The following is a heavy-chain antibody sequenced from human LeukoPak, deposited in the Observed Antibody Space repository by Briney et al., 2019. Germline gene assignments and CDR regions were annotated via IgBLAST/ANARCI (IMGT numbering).Heavy chain of an antibody. D-gene: IGHD3-22*01. Sequence: SETLSLTCAVYGGSFSGYYWSWIRQPPGKGLEWIGEINHSGSTNYNPSLKSRVTISVDTSKNQFSLKLSSVTAADTAVYYCARRRTYYYDSSGYYASIGFDYWGQGTLVTVSS. CDR3: ARRRTYYYDSSGYYASIGFDY. CDR1: GGSFSGYY. J-gene: IGHJ4*02. V-gene: IGHV4-34*01. CDR2: INHSGST.